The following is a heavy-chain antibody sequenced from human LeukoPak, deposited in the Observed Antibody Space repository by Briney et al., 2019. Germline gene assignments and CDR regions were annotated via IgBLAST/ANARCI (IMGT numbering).Heavy chain of an antibody. J-gene: IGHJ4*02. V-gene: IGHV3-33*06. Sequence: PGTSLRLSCAASGFTFSSYGMHWVRQAPGKGLGWVAVIWYDGSNKYYADSVKGRFTISRDNSKNTLYLQMNSLRAEDTAVYYCAKDHSSSWSNFDYWGQGTLVTVSS. CDR2: IWYDGSNK. D-gene: IGHD6-13*01. CDR1: GFTFSSYG. CDR3: AKDHSSSWSNFDY.